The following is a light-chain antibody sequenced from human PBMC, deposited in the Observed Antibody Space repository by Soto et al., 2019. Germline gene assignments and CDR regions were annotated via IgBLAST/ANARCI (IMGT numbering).Light chain of an antibody. V-gene: IGKV3-15*01. CDR1: QNISRS. CDR2: CAF. CDR3: QQYNDSPLT. Sequence: IGIPQSPAPLSGSPGERATLSGRASQNISRSLAWYQQKPGQPPSLLLYCAFTRDTGIPARFSGTGSGTEFTLTISSLQSEDFALYYCQQYNDSPLTFGQGTKVDIK. J-gene: IGKJ1*01.